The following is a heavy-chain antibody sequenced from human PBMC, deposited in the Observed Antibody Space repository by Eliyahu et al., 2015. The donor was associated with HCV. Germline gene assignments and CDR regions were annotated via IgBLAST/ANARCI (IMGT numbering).Heavy chain of an antibody. Sequence: QVQLQQWGAGLLKPSETLSLTCAVYGGSFSGYYWSWIRQPPGKGLEWIGEINHRGSTQHNPSLKSRVTISVDTSKNQFSLKLSSVTAADTAVYYCARGLSSQRVLYSSSRRHYGMDVWGQGTTVTVSS. CDR3: ARGLSSQRVLYSSSRRHYGMDV. V-gene: IGHV4-34*01. CDR1: GGSFSGYY. J-gene: IGHJ6*02. D-gene: IGHD6-13*01. CDR2: INHRGST.